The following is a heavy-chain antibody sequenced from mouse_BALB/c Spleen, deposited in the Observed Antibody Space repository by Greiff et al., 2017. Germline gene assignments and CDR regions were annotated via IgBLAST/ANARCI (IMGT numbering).Heavy chain of an antibody. CDR3: ARKGFYAMDY. CDR1: GFSLTSYG. Sequence: QVQLKESGPGLVQPSQSLSITCTVSGFSLTSYGVHWVRQSPGKGLEWLGVIWSGGSTYYNAAFISRLSISKDNSKSQVFFKMNSLQANDTAIYYCARKGFYAMDYWGQGTSVTVSS. V-gene: IGHV2-2*02. CDR2: IWSGGST. J-gene: IGHJ4*01.